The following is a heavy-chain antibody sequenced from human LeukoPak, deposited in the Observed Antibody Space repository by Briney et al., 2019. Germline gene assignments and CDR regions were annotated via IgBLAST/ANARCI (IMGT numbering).Heavy chain of an antibody. D-gene: IGHD3-16*01. CDR1: GGTFSSYA. J-gene: IGHJ4*02. V-gene: IGHV1-18*01. CDR3: ARDYDYVWGSLSPVDY. Sequence: ASVKVSCKASGGTFSSYAISWVRQAPGQGLEWMGWISAYNGNTNYAQKLQGRVTMTTDTSTSTAYMELRSLRSDDTAVYYCARDYDYVWGSLSPVDYWGQGTLVTVSS. CDR2: ISAYNGNT.